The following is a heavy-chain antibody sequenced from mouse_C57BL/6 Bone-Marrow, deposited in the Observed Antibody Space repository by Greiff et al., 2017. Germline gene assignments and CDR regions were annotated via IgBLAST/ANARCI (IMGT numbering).Heavy chain of an antibody. CDR2: IYPGDGDT. D-gene: IGHD2-3*01. CDR1: GYAFSISW. Sequence: VQLQESGPELVKPGASVKISCKASGYAFSISWMNWVKQRPGKGLEWIGRIYPGDGDTNYNGKFKGKATLTADKSSSTAYMQLSSLTSEDSAVYFCARGGWLLPAWFAYWGQGTLVTVSA. V-gene: IGHV1-82*01. J-gene: IGHJ3*01. CDR3: ARGGWLLPAWFAY.